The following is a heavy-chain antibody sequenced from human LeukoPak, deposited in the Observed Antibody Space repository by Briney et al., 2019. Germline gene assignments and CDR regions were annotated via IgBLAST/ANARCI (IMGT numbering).Heavy chain of an antibody. CDR3: AKDKKIAYYYDSTGRWYFQH. D-gene: IGHD3-22*01. CDR2: ISYDGGNK. Sequence: PGRSLRLSCAASGFTFSSYGMHWVRQAPGKGLEWVALISYDGGNKYYADSVKGRFTISRDNSKNTLYLQMNSLRAEDTAVYYCAKDKKIAYYYDSTGRWYFQHWGQGTLVTVSS. V-gene: IGHV3-30*18. J-gene: IGHJ1*01. CDR1: GFTFSSYG.